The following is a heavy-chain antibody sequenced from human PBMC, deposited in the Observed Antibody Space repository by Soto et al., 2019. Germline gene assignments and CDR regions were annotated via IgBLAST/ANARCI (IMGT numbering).Heavy chain of an antibody. D-gene: IGHD2-2*01. Sequence: PGGSLRLSCAASGFTFGGYGMHWVRQAPGKGLEWAAAISYDGRNTYYADSVQGRFAISRDNSKNTMYLQMNSLRVEDTAVYYCARDQRSLVVPAAISLGGYYYYGMDVWGQGTTVTVS. CDR3: ARDQRSLVVPAAISLGGYYYYGMDV. V-gene: IGHV3-33*01. CDR1: GFTFGGYG. J-gene: IGHJ6*02. CDR2: ISYDGRNT.